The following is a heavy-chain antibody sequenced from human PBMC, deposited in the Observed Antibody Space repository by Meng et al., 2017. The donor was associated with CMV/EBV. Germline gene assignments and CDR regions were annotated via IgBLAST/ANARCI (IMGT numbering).Heavy chain of an antibody. J-gene: IGHJ4*02. D-gene: IGHD6-19*01. V-gene: IGHV1-46*01. Sequence: VQLGQSGAEVEKPGGSVKVSCKASRYTLTSYYMHWVRQAPGQGLEWMGIINPSGGSTSYAQKFQGRVTMTRDTSTSTVYMELSSLRSEDTAVYYCARWGPIAVAGHPVFDYWGQGTLVTVSS. CDR2: INPSGGST. CDR1: RYTLTSYY. CDR3: ARWGPIAVAGHPVFDY.